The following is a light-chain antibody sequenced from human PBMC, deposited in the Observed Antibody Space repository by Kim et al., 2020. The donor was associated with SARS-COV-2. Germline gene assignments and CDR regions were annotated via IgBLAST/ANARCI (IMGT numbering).Light chain of an antibody. CDR1: SLRKYY. J-gene: IGLJ2*01. CDR3: NSRDTSNFVI. V-gene: IGLV3-19*01. Sequence: SSELTQDPAVSVASGQTVRITCQGDSLRKYYASWYQQKPGQAPILLISGNNNRPSGIPDRFSGSSSGNTASLTIAGAQAEDEADYYCNSRDTSNFVIFGGGTQLTVL. CDR2: GNN.